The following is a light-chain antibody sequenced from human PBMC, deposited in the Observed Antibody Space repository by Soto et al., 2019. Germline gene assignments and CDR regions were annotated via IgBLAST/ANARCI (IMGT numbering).Light chain of an antibody. V-gene: IGKV1-6*01. CDR1: QGIRSA. J-gene: IGKJ4*01. CDR3: LQDYRYPLT. Sequence: AIQMTQSPSSLSAGVGDRVTITCRASQGIRSALGWYQQKPGKAPKVLIYTASTLQSGVPSRFSGSGSGTDFTLTIRSLQPEDFATYYCLQDYRYPLTFGGGTKVEIK. CDR2: TAS.